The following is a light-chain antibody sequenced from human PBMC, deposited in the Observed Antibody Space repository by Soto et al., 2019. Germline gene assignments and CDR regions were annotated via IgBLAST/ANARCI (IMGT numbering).Light chain of an antibody. CDR2: AAY. CDR1: QGISNY. Sequence: DIQRTRSPSSLSASVGDRVTITCRASQGISNYLAWYQQKPGKVPKLLIYAAYTLQSGVPSRFSGSGSGTDFTLTISSLQPEDVATYYCQKYNSAPPFTFGPGTKVDIK. CDR3: QKYNSAPPFT. J-gene: IGKJ3*01. V-gene: IGKV1-27*01.